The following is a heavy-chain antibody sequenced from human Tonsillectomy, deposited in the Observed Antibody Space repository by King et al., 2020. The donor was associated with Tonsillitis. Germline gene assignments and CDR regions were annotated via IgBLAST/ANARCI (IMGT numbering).Heavy chain of an antibody. Sequence: VQLQESGPGLVKPSETLSLTCTVSGGSISSYYWSWIRQPPGKGLEWIGYISYSGYTNYNPSLKSRVTISVDTSKNQFSLKVSSVTAADTAVYYCAGGVPAAILEAFDIWGQGTMVTVSS. D-gene: IGHD2-2*02. J-gene: IGHJ3*02. CDR1: GGSISSYY. CDR2: ISYSGYT. CDR3: AGGVPAAILEAFDI. V-gene: IGHV4-59*01.